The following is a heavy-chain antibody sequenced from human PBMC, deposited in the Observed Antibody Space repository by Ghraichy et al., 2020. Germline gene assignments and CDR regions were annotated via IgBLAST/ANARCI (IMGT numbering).Heavy chain of an antibody. D-gene: IGHD3-3*01. V-gene: IGHV4-31*03. CDR1: GGSISSGGYY. J-gene: IGHJ6*02. CDR2: IYYSGST. CDR3: ARDTREDYDFWSGNYGMDV. Sequence: SETLSLTCTVSGGSISSGGYYWSWIRQHPGKGLEWIGYIYYSGSTYYNPSLKSRVTISVDTSKNQFSLKLSSVTAAEKAVYYCARDTREDYDFWSGNYGMDVWGQGTTVTVSS.